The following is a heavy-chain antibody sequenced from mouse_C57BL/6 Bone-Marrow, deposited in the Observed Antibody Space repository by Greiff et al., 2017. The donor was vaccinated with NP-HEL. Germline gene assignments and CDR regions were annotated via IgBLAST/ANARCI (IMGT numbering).Heavy chain of an antibody. J-gene: IGHJ2*01. D-gene: IGHD1-1*01. CDR1: GYTFTNYW. CDR3: ARSGSTVVPYFDY. V-gene: IGHV1-63*01. Sequence: VQLQQSGAELVRPGTSVKMSCKASGYTFTNYWIGWAKQRPGHGLEWIGDIYPGGGYTNYNEKFKGKATLTADKSSSSAYMQFSSLTSEDSAIYDCARSGSTVVPYFDYWVQGTTLTVSS. CDR2: IYPGGGYT.